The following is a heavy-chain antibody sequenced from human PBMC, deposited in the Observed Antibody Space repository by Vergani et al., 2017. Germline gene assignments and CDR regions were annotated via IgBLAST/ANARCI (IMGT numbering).Heavy chain of an antibody. CDR3: ARSRGGWCGEFPN. CDR1: GGSISSGGYS. CDR2: IYHSGST. V-gene: IGHV4-30-2*01. Sequence: QLQLQESGSGLVKPSQTLSLTCAVSGGSISSGGYSWSWLRQPPGKGLEWIGYIYHSGSTYYNPSLKSRVTISVDRSKNQFSLKLSSVTAADTAVYYCARSRGGWCGEFPNWGQGTLVTVSS. D-gene: IGHD3-10*01. J-gene: IGHJ4*02.